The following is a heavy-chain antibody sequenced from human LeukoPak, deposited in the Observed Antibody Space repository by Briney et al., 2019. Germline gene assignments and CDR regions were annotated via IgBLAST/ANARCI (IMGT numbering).Heavy chain of an antibody. V-gene: IGHV4-34*01. J-gene: IGHJ6*02. D-gene: IGHD3-3*01. CDR3: ARVPGITIFGVVTATRSYYGMDV. CDR1: GGSFSGYY. Sequence: SETLSLTCAVYGGSFSGYYWSWIRQPPGKGLEWIGEINHSGSTNYNPSLKSRVTISVDTSKNQFSLKLSSVTAADTAVYYCARVPGITIFGVVTATRSYYGMDVWGQGTTVTVSS. CDR2: INHSGST.